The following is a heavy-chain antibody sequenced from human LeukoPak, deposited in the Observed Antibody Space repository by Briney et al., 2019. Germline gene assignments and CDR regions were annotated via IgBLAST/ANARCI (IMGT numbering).Heavy chain of an antibody. V-gene: IGHV1-58*02. Sequence: SVKVSCKASGFTFNRSSMQWVRQARGQRLEWIGWIVVGSGNTNYAQRFQERITITSDMSPSAAYMELSSLRSEQTAVYYCAADLRKVADYDAFDIWGQGTKVTVSS. CDR1: GFTFNRSS. D-gene: IGHD5-12*01. J-gene: IGHJ3*02. CDR2: IVVGSGNT. CDR3: AADLRKVADYDAFDI.